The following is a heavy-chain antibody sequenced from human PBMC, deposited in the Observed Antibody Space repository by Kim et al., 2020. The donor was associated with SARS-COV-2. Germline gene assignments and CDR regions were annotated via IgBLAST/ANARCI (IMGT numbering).Heavy chain of an antibody. CDR2: ISYDGSNK. Sequence: GGSLRLSCAAYGFTFSSYAMHWVRQAPGKGLEWVAVISYDGSNKYYADSVKGRFTISRDNSKNTLYLQMNSLRAEDTAVYYCARSLSGYSSGWYALNHYYYYGMDVWGQGTTVTVSS. V-gene: IGHV3-30*04. J-gene: IGHJ6*02. CDR3: ARSLSGYSSGWYALNHYYYYGMDV. CDR1: GFTFSSYA. D-gene: IGHD6-19*01.